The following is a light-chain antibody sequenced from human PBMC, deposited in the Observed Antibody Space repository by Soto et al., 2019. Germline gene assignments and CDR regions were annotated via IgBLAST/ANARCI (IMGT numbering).Light chain of an antibody. CDR1: QSISSY. CDR2: AAS. V-gene: IGKV1-39*01. Sequence: DIPLTLSPSALSASVRERVTITCRASQSISSYLNWYQQKPGKAPKLLIYAASSLQSGVPSRFSGSGSGTDFTLTISSLQPEDFATYYCQQSYSTPITVGQGTRLEI. J-gene: IGKJ5*01. CDR3: QQSYSTPIT.